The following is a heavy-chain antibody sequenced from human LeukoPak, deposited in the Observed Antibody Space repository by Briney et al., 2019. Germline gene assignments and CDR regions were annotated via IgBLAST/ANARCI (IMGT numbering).Heavy chain of an antibody. CDR2: IIPILGTA. D-gene: IGHD3-22*01. Sequence: GASVKVSCKASGGTFSSYAISWVRQAPGQGLEWMGRIIPILGTANYAQKFQGRVTITADKSTSTAYMELSSLRSEDTAVYYCAREGIDSCFDYWGQGTLVTVSS. J-gene: IGHJ4*02. CDR1: GGTFSSYA. CDR3: AREGIDSCFDY. V-gene: IGHV1-69*04.